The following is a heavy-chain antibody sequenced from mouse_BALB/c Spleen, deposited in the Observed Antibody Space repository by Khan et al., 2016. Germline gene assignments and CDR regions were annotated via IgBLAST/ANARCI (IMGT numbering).Heavy chain of an antibody. CDR2: ISDGGSYT. CDR3: AREGLRRGFAY. J-gene: IGHJ3*01. Sequence: EVELVESGEGLVKPGGSLKLSCAASGFTFSDYYMYWVRQTPEKRLEWVATISDGGSYTYYPDSVKGRFTISRDNAKNNLYLQMRSLKSEDTAMYYCAREGLRRGFAYWGQGTLVTVSA. CDR1: GFTFSDYY. D-gene: IGHD2-4*01. V-gene: IGHV5-4*02.